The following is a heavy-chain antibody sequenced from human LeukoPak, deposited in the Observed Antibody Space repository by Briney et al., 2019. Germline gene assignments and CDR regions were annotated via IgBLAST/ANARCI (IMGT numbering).Heavy chain of an antibody. D-gene: IGHD3-10*01. Sequence: GGSLRLSCGASGFTFSGYWMSWVRQAPGKGREWVANINQGGSEKNYVASVKGRLTISRDNAKNSLYLQMNSLRAEDTAVYFCARDPLGSGGYYDYWGQGTLVTVSS. CDR3: ARDPLGSGGYYDY. J-gene: IGHJ4*02. CDR2: INQGGSEK. CDR1: GFTFSGYW. V-gene: IGHV3-7*01.